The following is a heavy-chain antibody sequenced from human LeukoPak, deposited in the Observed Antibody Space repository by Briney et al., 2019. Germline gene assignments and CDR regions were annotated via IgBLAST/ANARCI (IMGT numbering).Heavy chain of an antibody. CDR2: ISGSGGST. D-gene: IGHD3-10*01. Sequence: GGSLRLSCAASGFTFSSYAMSWVRQAPGKGLEWVSAISGSGGSTYYADSVKGRFTISRDNSKNTLYLQMNSLRAEDTAVYNCAKRGVRGVPQPIYYFDYWGQGTLVTVSS. V-gene: IGHV3-23*01. CDR1: GFTFSSYA. CDR3: AKRGVRGVPQPIYYFDY. J-gene: IGHJ4*02.